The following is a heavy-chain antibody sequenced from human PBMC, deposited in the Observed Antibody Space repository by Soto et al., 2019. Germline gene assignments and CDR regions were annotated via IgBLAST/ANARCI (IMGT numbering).Heavy chain of an antibody. V-gene: IGHV3-23*01. J-gene: IGHJ4*02. CDR1: GFTFSSYA. CDR3: AKDRSSSSDYFDY. CDR2: ISGSGGST. Sequence: GGSLRLSCAASGFTFSSYAMSWVRQAPGKGLEWVSAISGSGGSTYYADSVKGRLTISRDNSKNTLYLQMNSLRAEDTAVYYCAKDRSSSSDYFDYWGQGTLVTVSS. D-gene: IGHD6-6*01.